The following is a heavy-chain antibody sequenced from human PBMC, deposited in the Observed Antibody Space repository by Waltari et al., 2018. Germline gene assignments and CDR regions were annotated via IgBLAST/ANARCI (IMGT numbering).Heavy chain of an antibody. J-gene: IGHJ1*01. V-gene: IGHV4-39*07. CDR3: ARTLYSSGYSAEYFQH. D-gene: IGHD6-19*01. Sequence: QLQLQESGPGLVKPSETLSLTCTVSGCSISSRSSYWGWIRQPPGKGLEWIGSIYYSGSTYYNPSLKSRVTISVDTSKNQFSLKLSSVTAADTAVYYCARTLYSSGYSAEYFQHWGQGTLVTVSS. CDR2: IYYSGST. CDR1: GCSISSRSSY.